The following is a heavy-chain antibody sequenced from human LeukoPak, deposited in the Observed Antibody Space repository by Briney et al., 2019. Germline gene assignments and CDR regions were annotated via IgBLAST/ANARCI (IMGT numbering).Heavy chain of an antibody. Sequence: SETLSLTCTVSGGSINNYYWTWIRQPPGKGLEWIGYIYYSGSTNYNPSLKSRVTISVDTSKNQFSLKPNSVTAADTAVYYCALMYGSGSYYSPRWGQGTLVTVSS. D-gene: IGHD3-10*01. J-gene: IGHJ4*02. CDR3: ALMYGSGSYYSPR. CDR1: GGSINNYY. CDR2: IYYSGST. V-gene: IGHV4-59*01.